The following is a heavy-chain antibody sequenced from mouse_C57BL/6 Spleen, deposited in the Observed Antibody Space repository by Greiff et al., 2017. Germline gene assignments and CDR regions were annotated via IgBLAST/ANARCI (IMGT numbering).Heavy chain of an antibody. CDR1: GFSLTSYA. Sequence: VKLLEPGPGLVAPSQSVSITCTASGFSLTSYAISWVRQPPGKGLEWLGVIWTGGGTNYNSALKTRLGISKDNSKCQVFLKMNNLQTDDAAGYYCARNEPITSAFDVWGTGTTVTVSS. V-gene: IGHV2-9-1*01. CDR3: ARNEPITSAFDV. J-gene: IGHJ1*03. D-gene: IGHD1-2*01. CDR2: IWTGGGT.